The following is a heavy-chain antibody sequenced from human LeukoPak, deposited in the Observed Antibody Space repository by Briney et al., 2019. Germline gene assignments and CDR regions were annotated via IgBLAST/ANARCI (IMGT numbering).Heavy chain of an antibody. V-gene: IGHV3-21*01. Sequence: GGSLRLSCAASGFTFSSYSMNWVRQAPGKGLEWVSSISSSSSCIYYADSVKGRFTISRDNAKNSLYLQMNSLRAEDTAVYYCARALYCTGGVCYTDDAFDIWGQGTMVTVSS. D-gene: IGHD2-8*02. J-gene: IGHJ3*02. CDR3: ARALYCTGGVCYTDDAFDI. CDR1: GFTFSSYS. CDR2: ISSSSSCI.